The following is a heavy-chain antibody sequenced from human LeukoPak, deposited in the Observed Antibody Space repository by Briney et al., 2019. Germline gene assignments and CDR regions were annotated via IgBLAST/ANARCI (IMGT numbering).Heavy chain of an antibody. V-gene: IGHV3-30*18. J-gene: IGHJ4*02. Sequence: GGSLRLSCAASGFTLSSYGMHWVRQAPGKGLEWVAVISYDGSNKYYADSVKGRFTISRDNSKNTLYLQMNSLRAEDTAVYYCAKDGVKYYYDSSGYFPDYWGQGTLVTVSS. CDR2: ISYDGSNK. CDR1: GFTLSSYG. CDR3: AKDGVKYYYDSSGYFPDY. D-gene: IGHD3-22*01.